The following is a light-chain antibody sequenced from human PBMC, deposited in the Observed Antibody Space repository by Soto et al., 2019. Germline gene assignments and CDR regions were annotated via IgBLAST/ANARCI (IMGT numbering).Light chain of an antibody. J-gene: IGLJ3*02. CDR2: ANI. Sequence: QSVLTQPPSVSGAPGQRVSISCTGSNSNIGAGYDVNWYQQLPGTAPKLLIYANIDRPSGVPDRFAGSKSGASAFLVIAGLQAEDGAAYYCQSYDRSLSGARVFGGGTKLTVL. CDR3: QSYDRSLSGARV. CDR1: NSNIGAGYD. V-gene: IGLV1-40*01.